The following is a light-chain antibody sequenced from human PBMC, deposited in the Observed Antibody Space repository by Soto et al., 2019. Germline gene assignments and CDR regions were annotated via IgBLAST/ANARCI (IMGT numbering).Light chain of an antibody. CDR2: KAS. J-gene: IGKJ4*01. CDR3: QQYKSFSLT. CDR1: QSISSW. V-gene: IGKV1-5*03. Sequence: DIQMTQSPSTLSASVGDRVTITCRASQSISSWLAWYQQKPGKAPKLLIYKASSLESGVPSRFSGSGSGTEFTLTISGLQPDDFAIYYCQQYKSFSLTFGGGTKVEIK.